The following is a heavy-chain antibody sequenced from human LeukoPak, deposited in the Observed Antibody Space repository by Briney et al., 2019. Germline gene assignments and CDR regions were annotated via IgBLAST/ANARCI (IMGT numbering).Heavy chain of an antibody. CDR3: ANSVVPATSGGGWFDP. D-gene: IGHD2-2*01. CDR2: IYYSGST. J-gene: IGHJ5*02. Sequence: SETLSLTCTVSGGSISSRSYYWGWIRQPPGKGLEWIGSIYYSGSTYYNPSLKSRVTISADTSKNQFSLKLTSVTAADTAVYYCANSVVPATSGGGWFDPWGQGTLVTVSS. CDR1: GGSISSRSYY. V-gene: IGHV4-39*07.